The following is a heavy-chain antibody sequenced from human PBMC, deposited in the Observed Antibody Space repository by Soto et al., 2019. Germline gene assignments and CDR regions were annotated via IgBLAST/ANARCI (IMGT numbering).Heavy chain of an antibody. J-gene: IGHJ5*02. CDR1: GYTFTSYA. V-gene: IGHV1-3*01. D-gene: IGHD2-8*01. CDR2: INGGNGNT. CDR3: ARGHIVLRGYAPAWFDP. Sequence: ASVKVSCKASGYTFTSYAMHWVRQAPGQRLEWMGWINGGNGNTKYAQKFQGRVTITRDTSASTAYMELSSMRSEDTAVYFCARGHIVLRGYAPAWFDPWGQGTLVTVSS.